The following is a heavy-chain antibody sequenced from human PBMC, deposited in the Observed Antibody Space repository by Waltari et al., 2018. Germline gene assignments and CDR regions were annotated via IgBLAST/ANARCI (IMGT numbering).Heavy chain of an antibody. D-gene: IGHD6-13*01. CDR1: GFTFDDYA. J-gene: IGHJ2*01. CDR2: LSWNSGSR. Sequence: EVQLVESGGGLVQPGRSLRLSCAASGFTFDDYAMHWVRQAPGKGLEWVSGLSWNSGSRGYADSVKGRFTISRDNAKNSLYLQMNSLRAEDTALYYCAKDIGYSSSWTGYFDLWGRGTLVTVSS. CDR3: AKDIGYSSSWTGYFDL. V-gene: IGHV3-9*01.